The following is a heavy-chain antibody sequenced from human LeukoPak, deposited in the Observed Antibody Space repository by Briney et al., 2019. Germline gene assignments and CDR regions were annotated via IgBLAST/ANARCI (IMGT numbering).Heavy chain of an antibody. J-gene: IGHJ1*01. CDR1: GYSFTSYW. D-gene: IGHD3-22*01. V-gene: IGHV5-51*01. Sequence: GESLKISCKGSGYSFTSYWMGWVRQMPGKGLEWMGIIYPGDSDTRYSPSFQGQVTISADKSISTAYLQWSSLKASDTAMYYCARQDSLYYYDSSGSQKYFQHSGQGTLVTVSS. CDR3: ARQDSLYYYDSSGSQKYFQH. CDR2: IYPGDSDT.